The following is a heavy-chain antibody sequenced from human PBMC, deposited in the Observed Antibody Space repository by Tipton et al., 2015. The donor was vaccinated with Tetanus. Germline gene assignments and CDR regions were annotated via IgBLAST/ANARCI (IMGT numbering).Heavy chain of an antibody. D-gene: IGHD2-8*01. CDR1: GYIFNNYW. CDR2: IYPGDSDT. V-gene: IGHV5-51*01. CDR3: ARAHCTDGVCNFDF. J-gene: IGHJ4*02. Sequence: QLVQSGGEVKKPGESLKISCKGPGYIFNNYWIGWVRQKPGKGLEWMGIIYPGDSDTRYSPSFQGQVTISVDKSINTAYLQWGSLKASDPSMFYCARAHCTDGVCNFDFWGQGALVTVAS.